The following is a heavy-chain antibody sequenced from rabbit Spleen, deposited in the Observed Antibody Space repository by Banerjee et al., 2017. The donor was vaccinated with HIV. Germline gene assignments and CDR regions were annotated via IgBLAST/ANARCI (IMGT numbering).Heavy chain of an antibody. J-gene: IGHJ4*01. V-gene: IGHV1S45*01. CDR1: GFSFSSSYY. D-gene: IGHD8-1*01. CDR2: IDTNTAST. CDR3: ARDYVGGSRYQFDL. Sequence: QEQLEESGGDLVKPEGSLTLTCTVSGFSFSSSYYMCWVRQAPGKGLEWIACIDTNTASTWYASWVNGRFTISKTSSTTVTLQMTTLTAADTATYFCARDYVGGSRYQFDLWGPGTLVTVS.